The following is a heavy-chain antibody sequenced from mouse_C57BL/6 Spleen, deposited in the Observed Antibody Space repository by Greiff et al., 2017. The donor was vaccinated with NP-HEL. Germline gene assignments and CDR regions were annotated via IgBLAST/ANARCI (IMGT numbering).Heavy chain of an antibody. CDR2: ISDGGSYT. CDR1: GFTFSSYA. Sequence: EVQRVESGGGLVKPGGSLKLSCAASGFTFSSYAMSWVRQTPEKRLEWVATISDGGSYTYYPDNVKGRFTISRDNAKNNLYLQMSHLKSEDTAMYYCARDGDDYDVYFDVWGTGTTVTVSS. J-gene: IGHJ1*03. CDR3: ARDGDDYDVYFDV. D-gene: IGHD2-4*01. V-gene: IGHV5-4*01.